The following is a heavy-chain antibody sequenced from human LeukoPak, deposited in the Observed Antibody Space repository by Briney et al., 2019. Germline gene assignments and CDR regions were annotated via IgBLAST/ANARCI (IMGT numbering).Heavy chain of an antibody. V-gene: IGHV3-7*01. Sequence: GGSLRLSCAASGFTFSLYWMSWVRQVPGKGLEWVANIKQDGGEKYYVDSVKGRFTISRDNSKNTLYLQMNSLRAEDTAVYYCAKDKGEYYYYGMEVWGQGTTVTVSS. CDR3: AKDKGEYYYYGMEV. J-gene: IGHJ6*02. CDR2: IKQDGGEK. D-gene: IGHD1-26*01. CDR1: GFTFSLYW.